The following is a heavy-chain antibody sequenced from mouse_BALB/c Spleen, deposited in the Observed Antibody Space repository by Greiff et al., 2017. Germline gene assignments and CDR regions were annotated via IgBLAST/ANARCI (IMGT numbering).Heavy chain of an antibody. CDR2: ISSGSSTI. J-gene: IGHJ2*01. CDR1: GFTFSSFG. D-gene: IGHD4-1*01. CDR3: ARDMGLTGGVYFDN. Sequence: EVMLVESGGGLVQPGGSRKLSCAASGFTFSSFGMHWVRQAPEKGLEWVAYISSGSSTIYYPDTVSGRFTISRDNAKNTLYLEMSSLRSEDTAMFYCARDMGLTGGVYFDNWGEGTTLTVSS. V-gene: IGHV5-17*02.